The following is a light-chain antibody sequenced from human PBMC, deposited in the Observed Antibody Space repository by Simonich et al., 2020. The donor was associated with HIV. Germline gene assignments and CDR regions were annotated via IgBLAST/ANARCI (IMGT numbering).Light chain of an antibody. CDR2: DVS. CDR3: SSYAGSNNFWV. J-gene: IGLJ3*02. CDR1: SSDVGGYKD. V-gene: IGLV2-11*01. Sequence: QSALTQPRSLSGSPGQSVTISCTGTSSDVGGYKDVSWYQQHPGTAPKPIIYDVSKRPSWVPNRFAGSKSCNTASLTISGLQAEDEADYYCSSYAGSNNFWVFGGGTKLTVL.